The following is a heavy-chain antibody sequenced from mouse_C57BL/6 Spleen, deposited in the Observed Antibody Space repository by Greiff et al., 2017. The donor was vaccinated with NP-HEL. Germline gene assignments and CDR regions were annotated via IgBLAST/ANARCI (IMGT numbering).Heavy chain of an antibody. J-gene: IGHJ2*01. CDR1: GYTFTDYY. Sequence: VQLQQSGPELVKPGASVKISCKASGYTFTDYYMNWVKQSHGKSLEWIGDINPNNGGTSYNQKFKGKATLTVDKSSSTAYMELRSLTSEDSAVYYCARFRYYYGSSLFDYWGQGTTLTVSS. CDR3: ARFRYYYGSSLFDY. V-gene: IGHV1-26*01. CDR2: INPNNGGT. D-gene: IGHD1-1*01.